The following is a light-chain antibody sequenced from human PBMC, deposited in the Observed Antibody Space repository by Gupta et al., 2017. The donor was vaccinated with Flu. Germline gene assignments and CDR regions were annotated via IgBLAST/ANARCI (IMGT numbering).Light chain of an antibody. Sequence: STSNVGRNGEAWCQHRKGGAPNVLIYNDDTRLSGGTARLSGSKSGTSAALSISGLQSEEEEDYYCEAWEESRNGFWVFGGGTKLTVL. V-gene: IGLV1-36*01. CDR2: NDD. CDR3: EAWEESRNGFWV. CDR1: TSNVGRNG. J-gene: IGLJ3*02.